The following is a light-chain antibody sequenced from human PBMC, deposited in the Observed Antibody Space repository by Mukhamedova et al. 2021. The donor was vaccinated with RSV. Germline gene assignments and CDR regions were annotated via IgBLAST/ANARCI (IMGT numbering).Light chain of an antibody. CDR3: QQTYSSPLT. CDR2: AAS. V-gene: IGKV1-39*01. J-gene: IGKJ4*01. Sequence: WYQRRVHGEAPKLLIHAASSLQSGVPSRFSGSGYETDFTLTISSLQPEDVATYYCQQTYSSPLTLGGGTKVEIK.